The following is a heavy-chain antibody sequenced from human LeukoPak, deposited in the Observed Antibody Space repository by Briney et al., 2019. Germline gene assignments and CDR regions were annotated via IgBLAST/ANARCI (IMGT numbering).Heavy chain of an antibody. D-gene: IGHD3-3*01. V-gene: IGHV1-18*01. CDR3: ARGLLRFLVWLPDGFDY. J-gene: IGHJ4*02. Sequence: ASVKVSCKASGYTFTSYGISWVRQAPGQGLEWMGWISAYNGNTNYAQKLQGRVTMTTDTSTSTAYMELRSLRSDDTAVYYCARGLLRFLVWLPDGFDYWGQGTLVTVSS. CDR2: ISAYNGNT. CDR1: GYTFTSYG.